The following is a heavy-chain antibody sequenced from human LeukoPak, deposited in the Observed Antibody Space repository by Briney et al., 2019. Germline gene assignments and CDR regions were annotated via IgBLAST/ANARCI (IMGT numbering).Heavy chain of an antibody. Sequence: GGSLRLSCAASGFTFDDYGMSWVRQAPGKGLEWVSGINLNGGSTGYADSVKGRFTISRDNAKNSLYLQMNSLRAEDTALYYCARVWSRESSGWYEDLWGRGTLVTVSS. CDR1: GFTFDDYG. V-gene: IGHV3-20*04. D-gene: IGHD6-19*01. CDR3: ARVWSRESSGWYEDL. CDR2: INLNGGST. J-gene: IGHJ2*01.